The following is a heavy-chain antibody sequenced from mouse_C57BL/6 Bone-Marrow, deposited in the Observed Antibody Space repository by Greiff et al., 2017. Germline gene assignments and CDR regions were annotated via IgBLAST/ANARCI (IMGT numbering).Heavy chain of an antibody. CDR1: GFTFSSYG. CDR3: ARQGTVWYFDV. D-gene: IGHD1-1*01. V-gene: IGHV5-6*01. CDR2: ISSGGSYT. Sequence: EVHLVESGGDLVKPGGSLKLSCAASGFTFSSYGMSWVRQTPDKRLEWVATISSGGSYTYYPDSVKGRFTISRDNAKNTLYLQMSSLKSEDTAMYYCARQGTVWYFDVWGTGTTVTVSS. J-gene: IGHJ1*03.